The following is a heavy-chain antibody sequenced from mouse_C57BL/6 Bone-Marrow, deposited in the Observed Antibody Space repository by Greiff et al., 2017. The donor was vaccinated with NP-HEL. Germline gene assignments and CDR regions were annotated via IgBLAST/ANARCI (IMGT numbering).Heavy chain of an antibody. V-gene: IGHV14-1*01. D-gene: IGHD1-1*01. CDR2: IDPEDGDT. CDR1: GFNIKDYY. Sequence: EVKLMESGAELVRPGASVKLSCTASGFNIKDYYMHWVKQRPEQGLEWIGRIDPEDGDTEYAPKFQGKATMTADTSSNTAYLQLSSLTSEDTAVYYCTTGALRSWFAYWGQGTLVTVSA. J-gene: IGHJ3*01. CDR3: TTGALRSWFAY.